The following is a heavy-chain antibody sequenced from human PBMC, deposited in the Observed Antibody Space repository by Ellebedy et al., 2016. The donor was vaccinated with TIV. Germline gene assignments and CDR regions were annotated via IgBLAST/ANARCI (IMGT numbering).Heavy chain of an antibody. CDR2: ISSRDRT. Sequence: SETLSLXCTVSGDSISSSSDYWVWIRQPPGKGLEWIGTISSRDRTDYNPSLKSRVFILVDASKNQFFLKLTSVTAADTAVYYCATFNQYYTYLGVWGKGTTVTVSS. D-gene: IGHD1-14*01. CDR1: GDSISSSSDY. CDR3: ATFNQYYTYLGV. V-gene: IGHV4-39*01. J-gene: IGHJ6*03.